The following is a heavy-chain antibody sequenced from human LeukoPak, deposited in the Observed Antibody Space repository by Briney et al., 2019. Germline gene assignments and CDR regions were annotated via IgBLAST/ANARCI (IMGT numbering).Heavy chain of an antibody. J-gene: IGHJ5*02. CDR1: GYTFTGYY. CDR3: ARDQGTFDP. CDR2: INPNSGGT. V-gene: IGHV1-2*02. Sequence: GASVKVSCKASGYTFTGYYMHWVRQAPGQGLEWMGWINPNSGGTNYAQKFQGRVTMTRGMSTSTVYMELSSLRSEDTAVYYCARDQGTFDPWGQGTLVTVSS.